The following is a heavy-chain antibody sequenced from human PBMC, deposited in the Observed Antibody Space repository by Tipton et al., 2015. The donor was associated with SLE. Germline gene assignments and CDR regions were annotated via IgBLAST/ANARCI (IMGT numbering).Heavy chain of an antibody. Sequence: TLSLTCTVSGGSISSYYWSWIRQPPGKGLEWIGYIYYSGGTNYNPSLKSRVTISVDTSKNQFSLKLSSVTAADTAVYYCARGAAAATYYYYYMDVWGKGTTVTVSS. J-gene: IGHJ6*03. CDR2: IYYSGGT. V-gene: IGHV4-59*01. D-gene: IGHD6-13*01. CDR3: ARGAAAATYYYYYMDV. CDR1: GGSISSYY.